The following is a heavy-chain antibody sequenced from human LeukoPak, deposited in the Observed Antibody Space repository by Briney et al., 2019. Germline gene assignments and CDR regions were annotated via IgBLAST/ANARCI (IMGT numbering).Heavy chain of an antibody. J-gene: IGHJ4*02. CDR1: GFTFSSYG. D-gene: IGHD4-17*01. CDR3: ARPTTVTGYYFDY. CDR2: IWYDGSNK. V-gene: IGHV3-33*01. Sequence: GGSLRLSCAASGFTFSSYGMHWVRQAPGKGLEWVAVIWYDGSNKYYADSVKGRFTISRDNSKNTLYLQMNSLRAEDTAVYYCARPTTVTGYYFDYWGQGTLVTVSS.